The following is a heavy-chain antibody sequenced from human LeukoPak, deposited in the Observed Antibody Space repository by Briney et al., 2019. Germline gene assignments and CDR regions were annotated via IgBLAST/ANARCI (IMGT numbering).Heavy chain of an antibody. J-gene: IGHJ4*02. D-gene: IGHD3-22*01. CDR2: ISSSGSTI. CDR1: GFTFSSYE. CDR3: ESDYYDSSGYYKTSEYYFDY. Sequence: GGSLRLSCAASGFTFSSYEMNWVRQAPGKGLEWVSYISSSGSTIYYADSVKGRFTISRDNAKNSLYLQMNSLRAEDTAGYYCESDYYDSSGYYKTSEYYFDYWGQGTLVTVSS. V-gene: IGHV3-48*03.